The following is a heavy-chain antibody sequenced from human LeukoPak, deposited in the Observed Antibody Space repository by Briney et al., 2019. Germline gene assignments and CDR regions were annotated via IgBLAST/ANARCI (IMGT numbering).Heavy chain of an antibody. V-gene: IGHV1-18*01. CDR2: ISAYNGNT. CDR3: ARSAPWNGGEDWFDP. CDR1: GYTFTSYG. Sequence: ASVKVSCKASGYTFTSYGISWVRQAPGQGLEWMGWISAYNGNTNYAQKLQGRVTMTRDMSTSTVYMELSSLRSEDTAVYYCARSAPWNGGEDWFDPWGQGTLVTVSS. J-gene: IGHJ5*02. D-gene: IGHD1-1*01.